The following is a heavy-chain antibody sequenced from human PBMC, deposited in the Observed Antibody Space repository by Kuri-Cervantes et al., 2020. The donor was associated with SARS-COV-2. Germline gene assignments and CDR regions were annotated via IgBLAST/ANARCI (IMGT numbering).Heavy chain of an antibody. V-gene: IGHV3-20*04. CDR1: GFTFDDYG. CDR2: INWNGGST. CDR3: ARDRYDFWSGLGHYYYGMDV. D-gene: IGHD3-3*01. Sequence: GGSLRLSCAASGFTFDDYGMSWVRQAPGKGLEWVSGINWNGGSTGYADSVKGRFTISRDNAKNTLYLQMNSLRAEDTAVYYCARDRYDFWSGLGHYYYGMDVWGQGTTVTVSS. J-gene: IGHJ6*02.